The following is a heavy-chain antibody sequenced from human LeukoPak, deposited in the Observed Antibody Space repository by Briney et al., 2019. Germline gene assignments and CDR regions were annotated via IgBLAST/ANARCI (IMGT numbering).Heavy chain of an antibody. CDR1: GASLSIYY. V-gene: IGHV4-4*07. CDR2: IYSSGNT. J-gene: IGHJ3*02. CDR3: ARSFDTNAFDI. D-gene: IGHD2/OR15-2a*01. Sequence: SETLSLTCTVSGASLSIYYWSWIRQPAGRGMEWIGRIYSSGNTNYNPSLKSRVTMSVDTSKNQFSLNLRSVTTADTAVYYCARSFDTNAFDIWGQGTMVTVSS.